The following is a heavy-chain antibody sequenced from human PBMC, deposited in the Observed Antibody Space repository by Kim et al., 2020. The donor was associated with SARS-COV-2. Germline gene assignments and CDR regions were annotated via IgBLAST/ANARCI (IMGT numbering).Heavy chain of an antibody. Sequence: SETLSLTCTVSGGSISSYYWSWIRQPPGKGLEWIGYIYYSGSTNYNPSLKSRVTISVDTSKNQFSLKLSSVTAADTAVYYCARESAPRFYFDYWGQGTLV. CDR3: ARESAPRFYFDY. V-gene: IGHV4-59*01. J-gene: IGHJ4*02. CDR1: GGSISSYY. D-gene: IGHD3-16*01. CDR2: IYYSGST.